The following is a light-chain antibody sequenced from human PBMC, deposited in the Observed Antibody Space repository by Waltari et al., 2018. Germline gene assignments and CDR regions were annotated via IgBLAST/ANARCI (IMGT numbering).Light chain of an antibody. V-gene: IGKV1-39*01. Sequence: DIQMTQSPSSLSASVGDRVTITCRASQSISSYLNWYQQKPGKAPKLLIYAASSLQSGVPSRFSGSGSGTDFTLTISSLQPEDFATYYCQQSYSRPRTFGQGTKEEIK. CDR1: QSISSY. CDR3: QQSYSRPRT. J-gene: IGKJ1*01. CDR2: AAS.